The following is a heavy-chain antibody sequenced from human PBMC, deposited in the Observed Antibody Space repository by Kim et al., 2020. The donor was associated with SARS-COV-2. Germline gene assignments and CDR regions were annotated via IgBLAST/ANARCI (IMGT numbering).Heavy chain of an antibody. Sequence: GGSLRLSCEGSGFIFSSYSMNWVRQAPGKGLEWVSSISSGSNFIYYADSVKGRFTISRDNAKKSLYLQMKSLRAEDTALYYCAREPHYYGLWDYGMDAWG. CDR1: GFIFSSYS. V-gene: IGHV3-21*01. CDR3: AREPHYYGLWDYGMDA. CDR2: ISSGSNFI. J-gene: IGHJ6*01. D-gene: IGHD3-10*01.